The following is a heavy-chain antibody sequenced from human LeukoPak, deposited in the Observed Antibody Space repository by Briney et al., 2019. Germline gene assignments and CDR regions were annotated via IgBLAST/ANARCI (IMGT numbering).Heavy chain of an antibody. CDR2: IYSSGNT. CDR3: AKSNGYGLIDY. J-gene: IGHJ4*02. CDR1: GASISSSNYY. Sequence: SETLSLTCAVSGASISSSNYYWGWVRQSPGKGLEWIGNIYSSGNTYYNASLKSRVTMYIDTSKNQFSLKLSSVTAADAAMYYCAKSNGYGLIDYWGQGTLVTVSS. D-gene: IGHD5-12*01. V-gene: IGHV4-39*01.